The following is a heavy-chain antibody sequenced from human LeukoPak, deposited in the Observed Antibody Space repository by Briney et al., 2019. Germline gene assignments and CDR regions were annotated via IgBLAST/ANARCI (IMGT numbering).Heavy chain of an antibody. V-gene: IGHV1-2*02. J-gene: IGHJ6*03. Sequence: GASVTVSCKASGYTFTGYYLHWVRQAPGQGPEWMGWINPNSGGSNSAQKFQGRVTMTRDTSINTAYMELSRLTSDDTAVYYCARVRRITRTQGDYYYYMDVWGKGTTVTVSS. CDR3: ARVRRITRTQGDYYYYMDV. D-gene: IGHD1-7*01. CDR2: INPNSGGS. CDR1: GYTFTGYY.